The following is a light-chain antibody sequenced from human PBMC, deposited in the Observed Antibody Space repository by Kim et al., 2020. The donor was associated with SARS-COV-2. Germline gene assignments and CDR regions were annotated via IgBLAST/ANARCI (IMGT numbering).Light chain of an antibody. CDR3: QQSYSTPQT. J-gene: IGKJ1*01. CDR2: AAS. V-gene: IGKV1-39*01. Sequence: DIQMTQSPSSLSASVGDRVTITCRASQSIISYLNWYQQKPGKAPKLLIYAASSLQSGVSSRFSGSGSGTDFTLTISSLQPEDFATYYCQQSYSTPQTFGQGTKVDIK. CDR1: QSIISY.